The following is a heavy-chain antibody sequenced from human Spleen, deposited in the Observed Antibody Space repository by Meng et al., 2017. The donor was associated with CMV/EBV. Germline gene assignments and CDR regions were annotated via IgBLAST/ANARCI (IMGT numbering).Heavy chain of an antibody. CDR3: ARGGLRYSSSWPFDY. D-gene: IGHD6-13*01. V-gene: IGHV4-28*03. CDR1: VYSISRSNW. Sequence: VQLQESGPGLVKPSATPSLTCVVSVYSISRSNWWGWIRQPPGKGLAWIGYIYYSGSTNYNPSLKSRVTMSVDTSKNQFSLKLSSVTAADTAVYYCARGGLRYSSSWPFDYWGQGTLVTVSS. CDR2: IYYSGST. J-gene: IGHJ4*02.